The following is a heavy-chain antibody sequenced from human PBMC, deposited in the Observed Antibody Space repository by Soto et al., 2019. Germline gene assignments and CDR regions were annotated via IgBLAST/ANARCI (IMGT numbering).Heavy chain of an antibody. V-gene: IGHV1-18*01. CDR2: ISAYNGNT. D-gene: IGHD6-13*01. CDR1: GYTFTSYG. Sequence: ASVKVCCKASGYTFTSYGISWVRQAPGQGLEWMGWISAYNGNTNYAQKLQGRVTMTTDTSTSTAYMELRSLRSDDTAVYYCARDRGYSSSWYDWFDPWGQGTLVTVSS. CDR3: ARDRGYSSSWYDWFDP. J-gene: IGHJ5*02.